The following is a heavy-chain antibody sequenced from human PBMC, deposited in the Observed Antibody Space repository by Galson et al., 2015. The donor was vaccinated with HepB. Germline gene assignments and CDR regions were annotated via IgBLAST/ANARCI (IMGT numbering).Heavy chain of an antibody. CDR1: GFTFSSYA. V-gene: IGHV3-23*01. D-gene: IGHD6-13*01. CDR3: AKVQYSSSWYSPYYYYYGMDV. J-gene: IGHJ6*02. CDR2: ISGSGGST. Sequence: SLRLSCAASGFTFSSYAMSWVRQAPGKGLEWVSAISGSGGSTYYADSVKGRFTISRDNSKNTLYLQMNSLRAEDTAVYYCAKVQYSSSWYSPYYYYYGMDVWGQGTTVTVSS.